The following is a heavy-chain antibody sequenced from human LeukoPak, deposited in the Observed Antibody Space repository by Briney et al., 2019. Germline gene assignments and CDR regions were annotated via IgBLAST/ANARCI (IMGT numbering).Heavy chain of an antibody. Sequence: GGSLRLSCAASGFTFSSYAMHWVRQAPGKGLEWVAVISYDGSNKYYADSVKGRFTISRDNSKNTLYLQMNSLRAEVTAVYYCARDFSAYYFDYWGQGTLVTVSS. J-gene: IGHJ4*02. V-gene: IGHV3-30-3*01. CDR3: ARDFSAYYFDY. CDR2: ISYDGSNK. D-gene: IGHD3-3*01. CDR1: GFTFSSYA.